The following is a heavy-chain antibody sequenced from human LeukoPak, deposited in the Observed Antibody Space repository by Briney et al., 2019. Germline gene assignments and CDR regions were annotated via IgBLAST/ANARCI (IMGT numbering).Heavy chain of an antibody. CDR2: IIPIFGTA. V-gene: IGHV1-69*05. D-gene: IGHD4-23*01. CDR3: ARDYGGNFDY. Sequence: ASVKVSCKASGGAFSSYAISWVRQAPGQGLEWMGGIIPIFGTANYAQKFQGRVTITTDESTSTAYMELSSLRSEDTAVYYCARDYGGNFDYWGQGTLVTVSS. CDR1: GGAFSSYA. J-gene: IGHJ4*02.